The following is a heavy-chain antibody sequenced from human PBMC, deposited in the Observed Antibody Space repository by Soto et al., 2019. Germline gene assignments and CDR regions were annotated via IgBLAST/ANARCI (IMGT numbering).Heavy chain of an antibody. CDR2: INHSGST. CDR1: GGSFSGYY. V-gene: IGHV4-34*01. J-gene: IGHJ4*02. CDR3: ARGWGRIVDY. D-gene: IGHD7-27*01. Sequence: QVQLQQWGAGLLKPSETLSLTCAFYGGSFSGYYWNWIRQPQGKGLEWIGEINHSGSTNYNPSLKSRVTISGDTSKDQCSLKLSSVTAEDTAVDDCARGWGRIVDYWGQGTLVTVSS.